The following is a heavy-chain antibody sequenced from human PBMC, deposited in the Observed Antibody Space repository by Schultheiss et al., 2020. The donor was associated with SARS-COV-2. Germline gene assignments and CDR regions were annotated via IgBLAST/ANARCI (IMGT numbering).Heavy chain of an antibody. CDR1: GYTFTSYG. V-gene: IGHV1-18*01. Sequence: ASVKVSCKASGYTFTSYGISWVRQAPGQGLEWMGWISAYNGNTNYAQKLQGRVTMTTDTSTSTAYMELSSLRSEDTAVYYCARGGSSSPPSYYYYGMDVWGQGTTVTVSS. CDR3: ARGGSSSPPSYYYYGMDV. D-gene: IGHD6-6*01. J-gene: IGHJ6*02. CDR2: ISAYNGNT.